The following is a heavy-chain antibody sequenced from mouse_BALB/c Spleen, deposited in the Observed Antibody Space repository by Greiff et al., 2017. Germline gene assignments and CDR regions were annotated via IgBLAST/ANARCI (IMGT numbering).Heavy chain of an antibody. Sequence: VKLVESGPGLVQPSQSLSITCTVSGFSLTSYGVHWVRQSPGKGLEWLGVIWSGGSTDYNAAFISRLSISKDNSKSQVFFKMNSLQANDTAIYYCARKEDYDAWFAYWGQGTLVTVSA. V-gene: IGHV2-2*02. CDR2: IWSGGST. CDR3: ARKEDYDAWFAY. CDR1: GFSLTSYG. J-gene: IGHJ3*01. D-gene: IGHD2-4*01.